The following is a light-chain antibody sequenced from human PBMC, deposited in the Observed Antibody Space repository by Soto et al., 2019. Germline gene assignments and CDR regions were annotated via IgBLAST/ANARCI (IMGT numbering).Light chain of an antibody. CDR1: QSVSSN. CDR3: QQYNNWSLT. J-gene: IGKJ4*01. CDR2: GAS. V-gene: IGKV3-15*01. Sequence: EIVMTQSPATLSVSPGERATLSCRASQSVSSNLAWYQQKPGQAPRLLIYGASTRATGIPARFSGSGSGTEFTLTISSLQSEDFAVYYCQQYNNWSLTFGGGTKVEL.